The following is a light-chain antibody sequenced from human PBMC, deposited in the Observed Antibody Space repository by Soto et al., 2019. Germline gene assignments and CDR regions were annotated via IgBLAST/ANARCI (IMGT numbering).Light chain of an antibody. CDR3: ASYAGSRTYV. J-gene: IGLJ1*01. CDR2: EVT. Sequence: QSVLTQPASVSGSPGQSVTISCSGSDIGNYNLVSWYQHLPGRAPKLLIFEVTMRPSGISDRFSGSKSASTASLTISGLQAEDEGDYYCASYAGSRTYVFGIGTKVTVL. CDR1: SDIGNYNL. V-gene: IGLV2-23*02.